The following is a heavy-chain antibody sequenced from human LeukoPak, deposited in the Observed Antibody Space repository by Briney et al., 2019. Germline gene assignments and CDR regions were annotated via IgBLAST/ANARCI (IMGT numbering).Heavy chain of an antibody. V-gene: IGHV3-66*01. D-gene: IGHD4-17*01. CDR2: IYSGSST. CDR1: GFTVSSNY. Sequence: PGGSLRLSCAASGFTVSSNYMSWVRQAPGKGLEWVSVIYSGSSTYYADSVRGRFTISRDNSKNTLYLQMNSLRAEDTAVYYCARVDYGDYGFDYWGQGTLVTVSS. J-gene: IGHJ4*02. CDR3: ARVDYGDYGFDY.